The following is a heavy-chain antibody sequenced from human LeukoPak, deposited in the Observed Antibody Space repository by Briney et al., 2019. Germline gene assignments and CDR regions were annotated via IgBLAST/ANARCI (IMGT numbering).Heavy chain of an antibody. D-gene: IGHD3-10*01. V-gene: IGHV1-46*01. CDR1: GYTFTSYY. J-gene: IGHJ5*02. Sequence: ASVKVSCKASGYTFTSYYMHWVRLAPGQGLEWMGIINPSGGSTSYAQKFQGRVTMTRDTSTSTVYMEPSSLRSEDTAVYYCARVNPRALWFGESRFDPWGQGTLVTVSS. CDR3: ARVNPRALWFGESRFDP. CDR2: INPSGGST.